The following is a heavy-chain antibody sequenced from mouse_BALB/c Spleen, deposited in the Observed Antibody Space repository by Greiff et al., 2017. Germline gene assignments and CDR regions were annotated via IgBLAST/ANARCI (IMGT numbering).Heavy chain of an antibody. CDR3: ARDGNYV. D-gene: IGHD2-1*01. CDR1: GFNIKDTY. J-gene: IGHJ2*01. Sequence: VHVKQSGAELVKPGASVKLSCTASGFNIKDTYMHWVKQRPEQGLEWIGRIDPANGNTKYDPKFQGKATITADTSSNTAYLQLSSLTSEDTAVYYCARDGNYVWGQGTTLTVSS. CDR2: IDPANGNT. V-gene: IGHV14-3*02.